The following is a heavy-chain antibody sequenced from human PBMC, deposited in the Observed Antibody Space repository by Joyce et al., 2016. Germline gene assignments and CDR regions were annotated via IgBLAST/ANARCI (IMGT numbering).Heavy chain of an antibody. CDR1: GYTFTDYY. V-gene: IGHV1-2*02. D-gene: IGHD2-2*01. Sequence: QVQLVQSGAEVKKPGASVKVSCKASGYTFTDYYIHWVRQAPGQGLEWMGGINLNMGGKEYPQKCQGRVTMTRDTSIRTAYMELTGLRSDDTAVYYCARGDLRTSSPLFWYFALWGRGTLVTVSS. CDR3: ARGDLRTSSPLFWYFAL. CDR2: INLNMGGK. J-gene: IGHJ2*01.